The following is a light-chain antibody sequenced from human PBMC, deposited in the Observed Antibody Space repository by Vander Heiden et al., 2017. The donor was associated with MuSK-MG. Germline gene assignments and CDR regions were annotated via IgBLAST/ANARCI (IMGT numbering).Light chain of an antibody. Sequence: EVLMTQSPATLSVSSGERATLSCRASQSVSGYLAWYQQKPGQAPRLLIYDASTRATGIPARFSGSGSGTEFTLTISSLQSEDFAVYYCQQDNHWPLTFGGGTKVEIK. CDR2: DAS. J-gene: IGKJ4*01. CDR3: QQDNHWPLT. CDR1: QSVSGY. V-gene: IGKV3-15*01.